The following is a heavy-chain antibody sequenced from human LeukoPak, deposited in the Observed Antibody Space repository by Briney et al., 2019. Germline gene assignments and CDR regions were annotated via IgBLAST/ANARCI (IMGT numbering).Heavy chain of an antibody. CDR1: GFTFSSYA. CDR2: ISGSGGST. D-gene: IGHD5-18*01. J-gene: IGHJ6*02. V-gene: IGHV3-23*01. CDR3: ATHTAMVTWYYYYGMDV. Sequence: GGSLRLSCAASGFTFSSYAMSWVRQAPGKGLERVSAISGSGGSTYYADSVKGRFTISRDNSKNTLYLQMNSLRAEDTAVYYCATHTAMVTWYYYYGMDVWGQGTTVTVSS.